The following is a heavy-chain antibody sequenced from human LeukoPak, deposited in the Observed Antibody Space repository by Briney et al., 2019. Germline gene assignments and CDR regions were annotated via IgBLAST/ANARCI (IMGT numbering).Heavy chain of an antibody. V-gene: IGHV1-2*02. Sequence: ASVTVSCTASGYTFTDYYMHWARQAPGQGLEWMGWINPNSGDTNYAQKFQGRVTMTRDTSISTAYIELSRLRSDDTAVYYCARASSSWYTYGFDPWGQGTLVTVSS. CDR2: INPNSGDT. CDR3: ARASSSWYTYGFDP. J-gene: IGHJ5*02. D-gene: IGHD6-13*01. CDR1: GYTFTDYY.